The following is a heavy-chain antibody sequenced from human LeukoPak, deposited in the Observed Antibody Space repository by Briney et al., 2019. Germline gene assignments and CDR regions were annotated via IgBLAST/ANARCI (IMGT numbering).Heavy chain of an antibody. CDR2: IYYSGST. CDR3: ARGRGGYGVTLDY. Sequence: SETLSLTGTVSGGSISSYYWSWIRQPPGKGLEWIGYIYYSGSTNYNPSLKSRVTISVDTSKNQFSLKLSSVTAADAAVYYCARGRGGYGVTLDYWGQGTLVTVSS. V-gene: IGHV4-59*01. J-gene: IGHJ4*02. D-gene: IGHD4-17*01. CDR1: GGSISSYY.